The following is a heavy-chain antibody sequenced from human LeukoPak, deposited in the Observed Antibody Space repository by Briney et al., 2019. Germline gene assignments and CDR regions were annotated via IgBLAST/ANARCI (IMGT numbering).Heavy chain of an antibody. Sequence: GASVKVSCKASGYTFTGYYMHWVRQAPGQGLEWMGWINPNSGGTNYAQKFQGRVTMTRDTSISTAYMELSRLRSDDTAVYYCARDHKWESPASMDVWGKGTTVTVSS. CDR1: GYTFTGYY. CDR3: ARDHKWESPASMDV. J-gene: IGHJ6*03. D-gene: IGHD1-26*01. V-gene: IGHV1-2*02. CDR2: INPNSGGT.